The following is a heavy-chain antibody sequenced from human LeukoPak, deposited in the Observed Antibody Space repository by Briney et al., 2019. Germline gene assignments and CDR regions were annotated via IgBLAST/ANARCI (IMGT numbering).Heavy chain of an antibody. J-gene: IGHJ4*02. V-gene: IGHV4-34*01. CDR3: ARGLRSETGIRVFDY. D-gene: IGHD2/OR15-2a*01. CDR2: INHSGST. Sequence: SETLPLTCAVYGGSFSGYYWSWIRQPPGKGLEWIGEINHSGSTNYNPSLKSRVTISVDTSKNQFSLKLSSVTAADTAVYYCARGLRSETGIRVFDYWGQGTLVTVSS. CDR1: GGSFSGYY.